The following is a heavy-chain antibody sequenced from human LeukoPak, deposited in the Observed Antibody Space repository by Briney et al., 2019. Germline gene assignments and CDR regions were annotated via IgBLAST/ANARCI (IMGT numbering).Heavy chain of an antibody. CDR1: GGSFSGYY. V-gene: IGHV4-34*01. CDR3: ARDQYYDVSTYYEIDY. Sequence: KPSETLSLTCAVYGGSFSGYYWSWIRQPPGKGLEWIGEINHSGSTNYNPSLKSRVTILVDTSKNQFSLKMTSVTAADTAVCYCARDQYYDVSTYYEIDYWGQGTLVTVSS. D-gene: IGHD3-22*01. CDR2: INHSGST. J-gene: IGHJ4*02.